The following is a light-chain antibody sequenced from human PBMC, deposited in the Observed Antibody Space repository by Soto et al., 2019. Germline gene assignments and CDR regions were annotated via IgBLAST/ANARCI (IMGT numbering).Light chain of an antibody. V-gene: IGKV3-15*01. J-gene: IGKJ1*01. Sequence: ETVMTQSPATLSVSPGERATLSCRASQSLSSNLAWYQHKPGQPPRLLIYGASTRATGVPARFSGSGSGTEFTLNISSLQSEDVAVYYCQQYNNWPRGTFGQGTKVDIK. CDR3: QQYNNWPRGT. CDR1: QSLSSN. CDR2: GAS.